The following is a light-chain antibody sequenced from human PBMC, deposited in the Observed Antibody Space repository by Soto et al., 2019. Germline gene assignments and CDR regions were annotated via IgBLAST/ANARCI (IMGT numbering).Light chain of an antibody. CDR3: FSYTANDNWV. V-gene: IGLV2-11*01. Sequence: QSVLTQPHSVSGSPGQSVTISCTGTNSDVGRYNSVSWYQQLPGKAPQLIISAVRQRPSGVPDRFSGSESGNTASLTISGLQTDDEAAYFCFSYTANDNWVFGGGTKVTVL. J-gene: IGLJ3*02. CDR1: NSDVGRYNS. CDR2: AVR.